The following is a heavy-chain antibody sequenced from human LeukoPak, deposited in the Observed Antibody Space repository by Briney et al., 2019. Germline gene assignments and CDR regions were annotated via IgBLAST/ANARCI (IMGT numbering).Heavy chain of an antibody. Sequence: GGSLRLSCAASGFTFDDYAMHWVRQAPGKGLEWVSGISWNSGTIGYADSVKGRFTISRDNAKNSLYLQMNSLRAEDTAVYYCARSPSGSGSYYPDAFDIWGQGTMVTVSS. CDR3: ARSPSGSGSYYPDAFDI. CDR1: GFTFDDYA. CDR2: ISWNSGTI. V-gene: IGHV3-9*01. D-gene: IGHD1-26*01. J-gene: IGHJ3*02.